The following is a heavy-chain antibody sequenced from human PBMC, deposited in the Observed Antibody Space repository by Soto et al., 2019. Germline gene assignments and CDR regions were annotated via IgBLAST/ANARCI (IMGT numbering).Heavy chain of an antibody. D-gene: IGHD1-1*01. V-gene: IGHV4-59*01. Sequence: SLTGTVCGGPINSYSWRWLRQPPGKRLEWIGYIYYSGSTNYNPSLKSRVTISVDTSKNQFSLKLSSVSAADTAMYYCARVQAGTIDYWGQGALVTRSS. CDR3: ARVQAGTIDY. CDR2: IYYSGST. CDR1: GGPINSYS. J-gene: IGHJ4*02.